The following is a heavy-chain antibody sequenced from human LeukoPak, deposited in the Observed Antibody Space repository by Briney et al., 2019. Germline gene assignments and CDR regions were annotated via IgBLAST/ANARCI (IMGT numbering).Heavy chain of an antibody. CDR3: ARKYYYDENGYPPAAMDV. CDR2: IYYSGST. V-gene: IGHV4-39*07. D-gene: IGHD3-22*01. J-gene: IGHJ6*02. CDR1: GGSISSSSYY. Sequence: PSETLSLTCTVSGGSISSSSYYWGWIRQPPGKGLEWIGSIYYSGSTYYNPSLKSRVTISVDTSKNQFSLKLNSVTAADTAVYYCARKYYYDENGYPPAAMDVWGQGSTVTVSS.